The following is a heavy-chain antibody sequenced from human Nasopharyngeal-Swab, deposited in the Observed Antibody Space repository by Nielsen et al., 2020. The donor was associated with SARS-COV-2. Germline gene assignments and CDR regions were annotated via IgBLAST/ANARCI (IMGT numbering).Heavy chain of an antibody. Sequence: SETLSLTCTVSGGSISSYYWSWIRQPPGKGLEWIGYIYYSGSTNYNTSLKSRVTISVDTSKNQFSLKLSSVTAADTAVYYCAREGGYDPFDYWGQGTLVTVSS. CDR1: GGSISSYY. D-gene: IGHD5-12*01. CDR2: IYYSGST. V-gene: IGHV4-59*01. CDR3: AREGGYDPFDY. J-gene: IGHJ4*02.